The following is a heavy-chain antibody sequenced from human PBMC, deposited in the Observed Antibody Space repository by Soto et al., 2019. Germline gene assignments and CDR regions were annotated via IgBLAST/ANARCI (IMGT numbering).Heavy chain of an antibody. J-gene: IGHJ6*02. D-gene: IGHD3-10*01. CDR3: ARDAFEIYYKFGLDV. CDR2: ISSSGGTI. Sequence: GSLRLSCAASGFSFSDYEMNWVRQTPGKGLEWLSYISSSGGTIKYADSVKGRFTISRDNAKNSLYLQMHSLRADDTAVYYCARDAFEIYYKFGLDVWGQGTPVTVSS. V-gene: IGHV3-48*03. CDR1: GFSFSDYE.